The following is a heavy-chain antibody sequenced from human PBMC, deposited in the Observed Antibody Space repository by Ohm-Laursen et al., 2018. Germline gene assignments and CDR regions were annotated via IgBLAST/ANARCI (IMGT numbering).Heavy chain of an antibody. D-gene: IGHD4-17*01. CDR2: IYTGDIT. CDR1: GFTINSNY. J-gene: IGHJ4*02. V-gene: IGHV3-66*01. Sequence: SLRLSCAASGFTINSNYMNWARQAPGKGLEWVSVIYTGDITSYADSVKGRFTISRDISKNALYLYMNSLRAEDRGVYYCVRGLADGVHLNWGQGTLVAVSS. CDR3: VRGLADGVHLN.